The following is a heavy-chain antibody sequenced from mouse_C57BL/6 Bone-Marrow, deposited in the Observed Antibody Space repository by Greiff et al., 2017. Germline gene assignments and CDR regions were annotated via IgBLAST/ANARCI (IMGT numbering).Heavy chain of an antibody. V-gene: IGHV5-17*01. CDR1: GFTFSDYG. J-gene: IGHJ3*01. Sequence: EVQGVESGGGLVKPGGSLKLSCAASGFTFSDYGMHWVRQAPEKGLEWVAYISSGSSTIYYADTVKGRFTISRDNAKNTLFLQMTSLRSEDTAMYYCAGGNYPAWFAYWGQGTLVTVSA. CDR3: AGGNYPAWFAY. CDR2: ISSGSSTI. D-gene: IGHD2-1*01.